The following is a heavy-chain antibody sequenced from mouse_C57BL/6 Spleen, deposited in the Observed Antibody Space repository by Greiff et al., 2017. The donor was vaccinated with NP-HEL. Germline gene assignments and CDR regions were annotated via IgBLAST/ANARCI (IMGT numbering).Heavy chain of an antibody. CDR1: GFTFSNYW. Sequence: EVKVEESGGGLVQPGGSMKLSCVASGFTFSNYWMNWVRQSPEKGLEWVAQIRLKSDNYATHYAESVKGRFTISRDDSKSSVYLQMNNLRAEDTGIYYCTLITTVVVFDYWGQGTTLTVSS. CDR3: TLITTVVVFDY. CDR2: IRLKSDNYAT. V-gene: IGHV6-3*01. J-gene: IGHJ2*01. D-gene: IGHD1-1*01.